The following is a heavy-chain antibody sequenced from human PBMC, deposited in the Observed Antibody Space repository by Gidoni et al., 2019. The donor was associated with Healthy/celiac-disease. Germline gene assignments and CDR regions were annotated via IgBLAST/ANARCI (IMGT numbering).Heavy chain of an antibody. CDR2: IYHSGST. V-gene: IGHV4-4*02. J-gene: IGHJ4*02. D-gene: IGHD6-13*01. Sequence: QVQLQESGPGLVKPSGTLSLPCAVPGGSTSSSNWWSWVRQPPGKGLEWIGEIYHSGSTNDNPSLKSRVTISVDKSKNQFSLKLSSVTAADTAVYYCARRGLNDIAAVTGFDWGQGTLVTVSS. CDR1: GGSTSSSNW. CDR3: ARRGLNDIAAVTGFD.